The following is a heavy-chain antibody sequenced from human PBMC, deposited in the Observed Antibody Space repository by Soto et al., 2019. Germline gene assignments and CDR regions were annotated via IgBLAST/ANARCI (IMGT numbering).Heavy chain of an antibody. D-gene: IGHD1-1*01. Sequence: QVQLQQWGAGLVKPSETLSLSCAVYGQSFSGHSWAWIRQPPGKGLEWIGEISESGSTYYNPSLKGRVTNSTDTSKNQFSLKLSSVTAADTAAYFCARGSGIVALPGELEDVNYDFWGQGTLVNVSS. CDR2: ISESGST. CDR1: GQSFSGHS. CDR3: ARGSGIVALPGELEDVNYDF. V-gene: IGHV4-34*01. J-gene: IGHJ4*02.